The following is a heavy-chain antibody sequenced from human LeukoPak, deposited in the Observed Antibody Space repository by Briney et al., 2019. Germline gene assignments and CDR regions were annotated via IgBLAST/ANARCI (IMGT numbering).Heavy chain of an antibody. CDR3: VIRWELSDYFDY. CDR2: ISAYNGNT. V-gene: IGHV1-18*01. J-gene: IGHJ4*02. CDR1: GYTFTSYG. Sequence: ASVTVSCKASGYTFTSYGISWVRQAPGQGLEWMGWISAYNGNTNYAQKLQGRVTMTTDTSTSTAYMELRSLRSDDTAVYYCVIRWELSDYFDYWGQGTLVTVSS. D-gene: IGHD1-26*01.